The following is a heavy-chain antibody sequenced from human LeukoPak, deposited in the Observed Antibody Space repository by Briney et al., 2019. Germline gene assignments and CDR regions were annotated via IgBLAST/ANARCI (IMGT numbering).Heavy chain of an antibody. D-gene: IGHD6-19*01. J-gene: IGHJ4*02. V-gene: IGHV3-23*01. CDR1: GFTFSSYA. CDR3: AKVKMLQWLVGGLIDY. Sequence: PGGSLRLSCAASGFTFSSYAMSWVRQAPGKGLEWVSAISGSGGSTYYADSVKGRFTISRDNSKNTLYLQMNSLRAEDTAVYYCAKVKMLQWLVGGLIDYWGQGTLVTVSS. CDR2: ISGSGGST.